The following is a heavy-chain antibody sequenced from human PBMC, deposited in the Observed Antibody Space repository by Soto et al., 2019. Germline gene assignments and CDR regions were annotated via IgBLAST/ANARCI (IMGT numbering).Heavy chain of an antibody. V-gene: IGHV1-69*12. D-gene: IGHD6-19*01. CDR1: GGTFSSYA. CDR2: IIPIFGTA. Sequence: QVQLVQSGAEVKKPGSSVKVSCKASGGTFSSYAISWVRQAPGQGLEWMGGIIPIFGTANYAQKFQGRVTMTADESTSTAYMELRSLRSEDTAVYYCARSVAVAGTFSYFDYWGQGTLVTVSS. J-gene: IGHJ4*02. CDR3: ARSVAVAGTFSYFDY.